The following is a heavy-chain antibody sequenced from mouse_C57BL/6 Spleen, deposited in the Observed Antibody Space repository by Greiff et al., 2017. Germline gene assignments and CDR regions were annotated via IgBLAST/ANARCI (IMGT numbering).Heavy chain of an antibody. Sequence: EVQGVESGGGLVKPGGSLKLSCAASGFTFSSYAMSWVRQTPEKRLEWVATISDGGSYTYYPDNVKGRFTISRDNAKNNLYLQMSHLKSEDTAMYYCARTNPGFAYWGQGTLVTVSA. V-gene: IGHV5-4*01. CDR2: ISDGGSYT. CDR1: GFTFSSYA. CDR3: ARTNPGFAY. J-gene: IGHJ3*01.